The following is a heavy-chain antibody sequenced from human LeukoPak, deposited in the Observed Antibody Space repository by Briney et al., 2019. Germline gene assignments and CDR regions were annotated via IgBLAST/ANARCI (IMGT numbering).Heavy chain of an antibody. V-gene: IGHV4-59*01. CDR2: IYYSGST. J-gene: IGHJ6*02. Sequence: PSETLSLTCTVSGGSISSYYWSWIRQPPGKGLEWIGYIYYSGSTNCNPSLKSRVTISVDTSKNQFSLKLSSVTAADTAVYYCARGHTVGGGMDVWGQGTTVTVSS. D-gene: IGHD4-11*01. CDR3: ARGHTVGGGMDV. CDR1: GGSISSYY.